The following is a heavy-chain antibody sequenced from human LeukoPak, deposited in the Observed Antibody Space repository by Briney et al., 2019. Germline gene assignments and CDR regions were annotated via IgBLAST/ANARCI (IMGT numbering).Heavy chain of an antibody. CDR3: ARSGNDFWSGSFDY. V-gene: IGHV3-21*01. J-gene: IGHJ4*02. D-gene: IGHD3-3*01. CDR2: ISSSSSYI. Sequence: GGSLRLSCAASGFTFSSYSMNWVRQAPGKGLEWVSSISSSSSYIYYADSVKGRFTISRDNAKNSLYLQMNSLRAEDTAVYYCARSGNDFWSGSFDYWGQGTLVTVSS. CDR1: GFTFSSYS.